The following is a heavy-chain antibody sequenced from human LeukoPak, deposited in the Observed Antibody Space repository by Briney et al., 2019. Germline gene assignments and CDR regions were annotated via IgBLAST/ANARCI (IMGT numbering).Heavy chain of an antibody. V-gene: IGHV4-39*07. CDR3: ARDSLLSVAGTDY. D-gene: IGHD6-19*01. CDR2: IYYSGST. J-gene: IGHJ4*02. Sequence: SETLSLTCTVSGGPISSSSYYWGWIRQPPGKGLEWIGSIYYSGSTYYNPSLKSRVTISVDTSKSQFSLKLSSVTAADTAVYYCARDSLLSVAGTDYWGQGTLVTVSS. CDR1: GGPISSSSYY.